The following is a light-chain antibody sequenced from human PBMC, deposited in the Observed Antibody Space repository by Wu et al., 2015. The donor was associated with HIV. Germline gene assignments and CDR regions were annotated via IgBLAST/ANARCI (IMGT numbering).Light chain of an antibody. CDR1: QSVSTN. Sequence: EIVMTQSPATLSVSPGERATLSCRASQSVSTNLAWYQQKPGQAPKLLIYGASTRASVIPARFSGSGSGTDFTLTISRLEPEDFAVYYCQQYDSFRRTFGQGTKLEIK. CDR2: GAS. J-gene: IGKJ2*01. V-gene: IGKV3-15*01. CDR3: QQYDSFRRT.